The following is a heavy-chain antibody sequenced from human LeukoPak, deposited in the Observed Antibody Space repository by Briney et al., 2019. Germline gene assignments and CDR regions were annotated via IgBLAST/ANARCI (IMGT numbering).Heavy chain of an antibody. J-gene: IGHJ6*03. CDR3: ARLKFYDSTGYNQGYYMDV. CDR2: IYITGTT. D-gene: IGHD3-22*01. Sequence: NPAETLSLTCTVSGGSTINYYWSWIRQSAGKGLEWVGRIYITGTTDYNPSLKSRLTMSIDTSKNQFSLNLRSVTAADTAAYYCARLKFYDSTGYNQGYYMDVWGKGLTVTVSS. V-gene: IGHV4-4*07. CDR1: GGSTINYY.